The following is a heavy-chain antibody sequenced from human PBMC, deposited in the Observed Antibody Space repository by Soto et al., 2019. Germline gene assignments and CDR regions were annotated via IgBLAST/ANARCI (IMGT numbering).Heavy chain of an antibody. CDR3: ARGLSGSGTEFDP. V-gene: IGHV1-69*02. D-gene: IGHD1-26*01. CDR2: IIPILGIA. Sequence: QVQLVQSGAEVKKPGSSVKVSCKASGGTFSSYTISWVRQAPGQGLEWMGRIIPILGIANYAQKFQGRVTISPDKSTSTAYVELSSLRSEDTAVYYCARGLSGSGTEFDPWGQGTLVTVSS. J-gene: IGHJ5*02. CDR1: GGTFSSYT.